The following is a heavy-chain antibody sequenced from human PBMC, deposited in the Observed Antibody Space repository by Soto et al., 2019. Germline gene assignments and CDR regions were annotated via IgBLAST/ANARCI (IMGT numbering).Heavy chain of an antibody. D-gene: IGHD3-22*01. V-gene: IGHV3-15*01. J-gene: IGHJ4*02. CDR2: IKSKTDGGTT. CDR1: GFTFSNAW. CDR3: TTGTYYDSSGYTFGY. Sequence: SLRLSCAASGFTFSNAWMSWVRQAPGKGLEWVGRIKSKTDGGTTDYAAPVKGRFTISRDDSKNTLYLQMNSLKTEDTAVYYCTTGTYYDSSGYTFGYWGQGAMVTVSS.